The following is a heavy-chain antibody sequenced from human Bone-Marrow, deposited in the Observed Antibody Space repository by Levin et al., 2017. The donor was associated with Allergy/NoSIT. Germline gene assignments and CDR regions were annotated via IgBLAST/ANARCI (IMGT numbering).Heavy chain of an antibody. J-gene: IGHJ1*01. CDR2: IYPGDSDT. D-gene: IGHD1-26*01. CDR3: ARHLKERFTRSLPFAL. CDR1: GYTFTNYW. V-gene: IGHV5-51*01. Sequence: PGESLKISCKASGYTFTNYWIGWVRQMPGKGLEWMGIIYPGDSDTTYSPSFQGQVTISADSSINTAYLVLNSLKASDSGIYYCARHLKERFTRSLPFALWGQGTLITVSS.